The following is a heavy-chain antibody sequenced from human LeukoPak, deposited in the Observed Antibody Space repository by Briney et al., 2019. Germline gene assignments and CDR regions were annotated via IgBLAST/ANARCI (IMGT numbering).Heavy chain of an antibody. J-gene: IGHJ4*02. CDR2: IKQDGSEK. V-gene: IGHV3-7*04. CDR3: ARAYYYDSSGYYTLTPFGFDY. CDR1: GFSFSTYS. Sequence: PGGSLRLSCTASGFSFSTYSMNWVRQAPGKGLEWVANIKQDGSEKYYVDSVKGRFTISRDNAKNSLYLQMNSLRAEDTAVYYCARAYYYDSSGYYTLTPFGFDYWGQGTLVTVSS. D-gene: IGHD3-22*01.